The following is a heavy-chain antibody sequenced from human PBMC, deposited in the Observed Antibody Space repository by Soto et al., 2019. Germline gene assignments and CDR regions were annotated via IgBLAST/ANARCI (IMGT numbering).Heavy chain of an antibody. CDR2: TYYTGST. CDR1: GGSVSRGSYY. CDR3: ARGSGVSYVSGNRFDY. D-gene: IGHD3-10*01. Sequence: QVQLQESGPGLVKPSETLSLTCTVSGGSVSRGSYYWSWIRQPPGKGLEWIGYTYYTGSTDYNPSLESRVTISADTYKNQFALKLSSVTAADTAAYSCARGSGVSYVSGNRFDYWGQGQLVTVSS. J-gene: IGHJ4*02. V-gene: IGHV4-61*01.